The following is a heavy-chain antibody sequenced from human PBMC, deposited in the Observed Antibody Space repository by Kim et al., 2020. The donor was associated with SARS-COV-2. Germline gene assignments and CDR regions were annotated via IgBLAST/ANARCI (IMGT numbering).Heavy chain of an antibody. CDR2: ISSNGGST. Sequence: GGSLRLSCSASGFTFSSYAMHWVRQAPGKGLEYVSAISSNGGSTYYAESVKGRFTISRDNSKNTLYLQMSSLRAEDTAVYYCVKTYYDFWSGYYGYWGQGTLVTVSS. V-gene: IGHV3-64D*09. CDR3: VKTYYDFWSGYYGY. CDR1: GFTFSSYA. D-gene: IGHD3-3*01. J-gene: IGHJ4*02.